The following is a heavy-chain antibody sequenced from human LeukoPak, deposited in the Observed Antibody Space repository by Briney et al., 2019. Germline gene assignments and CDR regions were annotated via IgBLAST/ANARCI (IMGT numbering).Heavy chain of an antibody. V-gene: IGHV4-59*08. CDR1: GGSISSYY. CDR3: ARHDYGGPYGY. J-gene: IGHJ4*02. Sequence: PSETLSLTCTDSGGSISSYYWSWIRQPPGKGLEWIGYIYYSGSTNYNPSLKSRVTISVDTSKNQFSLKLSSVTAADTAVYYCARHDYGGPYGYWGQGTLVTVSS. CDR2: IYYSGST. D-gene: IGHD4-23*01.